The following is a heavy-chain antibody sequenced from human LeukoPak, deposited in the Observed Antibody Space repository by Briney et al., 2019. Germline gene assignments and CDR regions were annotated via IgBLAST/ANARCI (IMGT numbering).Heavy chain of an antibody. J-gene: IGHJ4*02. D-gene: IGHD3-22*01. CDR2: INPNSGGT. Sequence: ASVKVSCKASGYTFTGYYMHWVRQAPGQGLEWMGRINPNSGGTNYARKFQGRVTMTRDTSISTAYMELSRLRSDDTAVYYCARGRGDYYDSSGYYYDYWGQGTLVTVSS. CDR3: ARGRGDYYDSSGYYYDY. CDR1: GYTFTGYY. V-gene: IGHV1-2*06.